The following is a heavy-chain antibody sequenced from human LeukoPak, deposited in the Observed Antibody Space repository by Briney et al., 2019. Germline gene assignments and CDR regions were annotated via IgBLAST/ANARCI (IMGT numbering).Heavy chain of an antibody. CDR3: AKDWADYGDYRYFDY. D-gene: IGHD4-17*01. V-gene: IGHV3-23*01. Sequence: GGSLRLSCEASGFTFSSYAMSWVRQAPGKGREWVSAISGSGGSTYYADSVKGRFTISRDNSKNTLYLQMNSLRAEDTAVYYCAKDWADYGDYRYFDYWGQGTLVPVSS. CDR1: GFTFSSYA. CDR2: ISGSGGST. J-gene: IGHJ4*02.